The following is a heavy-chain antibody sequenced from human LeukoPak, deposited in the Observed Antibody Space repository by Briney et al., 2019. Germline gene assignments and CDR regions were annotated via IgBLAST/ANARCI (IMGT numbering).Heavy chain of an antibody. CDR1: GGSISSYH. V-gene: IGHV4-4*07. CDR2: IYTSGST. D-gene: IGHD3-10*01. CDR3: ARDLLNYGSGSRGMDV. Sequence: SETLSLTCTVSGGSISSYHWSWIRQPAGKGLEWIGRIYTSGSTNYNPSLKSRVTMSVDTSKNQFSLKLSSVTAADTAVYYCARDLLNYGSGSRGMDVWGKGTTVTISS. J-gene: IGHJ6*04.